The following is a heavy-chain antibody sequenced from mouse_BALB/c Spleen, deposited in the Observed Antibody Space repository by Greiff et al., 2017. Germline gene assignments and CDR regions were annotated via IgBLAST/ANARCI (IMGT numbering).Heavy chain of an antibody. J-gene: IGHJ2*01. CDR2: IDPETGGT. CDR3: TSAYRYHYFDY. D-gene: IGHD2-14*01. Sequence: VQLQQSGAELVRPGASVTLSCKASGYTFTDYEMHWVKQTPVHGLEWIGAIDPETGGTAYNQKFKGKATLTADKSSSTAYMELRSLTSEDSAVYYCTSAYRYHYFDYWGQGTTLTVSS. CDR1: GYTFTDYE. V-gene: IGHV1-15*01.